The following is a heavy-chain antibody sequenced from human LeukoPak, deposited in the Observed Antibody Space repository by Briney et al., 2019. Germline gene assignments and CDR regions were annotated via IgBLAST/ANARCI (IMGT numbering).Heavy chain of an antibody. V-gene: IGHV4-30-4*01. D-gene: IGHD6-13*01. CDR1: GGSISSGDYY. Sequence: PSETLSLTCTVSGGSISSGDYYWSWIRQPPGKGLEWIGYIYYIGNTFYNPSLKSRVTISVDRSKNQFSLKLSSVTAADTAVYYCARDPWQQLEPNYYYYYMDVWGEGTTVTVSS. CDR3: ARDPWQQLEPNYYYYYMDV. J-gene: IGHJ6*03. CDR2: IYYIGNT.